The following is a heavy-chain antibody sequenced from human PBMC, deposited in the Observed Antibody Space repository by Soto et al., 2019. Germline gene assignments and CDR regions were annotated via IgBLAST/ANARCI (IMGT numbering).Heavy chain of an antibody. CDR2: IWYDGSNK. CDR3: ARDTDGDYGWYFDL. J-gene: IGHJ2*01. V-gene: IGHV3-33*01. CDR1: GFTFSSYG. Sequence: QVQLVESGGGVVQPGRSLRLSCAASGFTFSSYGMHWVRQAPGKGLEWVAVIWYDGSNKYYADSVKGRFTISRDNSKNTLYLQMNSLRAEDTAVYYCARDTDGDYGWYFDLWGRGTLVTVSS. D-gene: IGHD4-17*01.